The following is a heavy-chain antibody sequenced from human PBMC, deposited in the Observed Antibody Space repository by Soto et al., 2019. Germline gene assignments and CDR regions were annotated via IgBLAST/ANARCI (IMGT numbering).Heavy chain of an antibody. CDR1: GGTFSSYA. D-gene: IGHD2-15*01. V-gene: IGHV1-69*12. CDR3: ARHPDGRGSCSGMNV. CDR2: IIPIFGTA. J-gene: IGHJ6*02. Sequence: QVQLVQSGAEVKKPGSSVKVSCKASGGTFSSYAISWVRQAPGQGLEWMGGIIPIFGTANYAQKFQGRVTSTAAQPTSPPYMQPSSLRSEDPAVYYCARHPDGRGSCSGMNVGGQGPTVTVSS.